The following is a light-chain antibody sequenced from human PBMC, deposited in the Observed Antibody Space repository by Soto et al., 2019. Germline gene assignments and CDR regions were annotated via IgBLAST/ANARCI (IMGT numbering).Light chain of an antibody. V-gene: IGLV2-14*01. CDR1: SSDIGGYNF. Sequence: QSALTQPASVSGSPGQSITISCTGTSSDIGGYNFVSWYQQHPGKAPKVLIYEVNNRPSGVSNRFSGSKSANTASLTISGLQADDEADYYCSSYTSSSTLVFGTGTKLTVL. CDR2: EVN. J-gene: IGLJ1*01. CDR3: SSYTSSSTLV.